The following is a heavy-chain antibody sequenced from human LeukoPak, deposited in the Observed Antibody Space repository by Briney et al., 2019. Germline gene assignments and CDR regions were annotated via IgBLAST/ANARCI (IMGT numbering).Heavy chain of an antibody. CDR2: IDKKDNLYAT. D-gene: IGHD2-15*01. CDR1: GYSFSDSS. CDR3: TRDRGTYNWFDP. Sequence: GGSLRPSCVASGYSFSDSSVHWVRQSSGRGLEWVGLIDKKDNLYATAYAESVKGRFTISRDDSRDTAFLHMDSLKTEDTALYFCTRDRGTYNWFDPWGQGTLVTVSS. J-gene: IGHJ5*02. V-gene: IGHV3-73*01.